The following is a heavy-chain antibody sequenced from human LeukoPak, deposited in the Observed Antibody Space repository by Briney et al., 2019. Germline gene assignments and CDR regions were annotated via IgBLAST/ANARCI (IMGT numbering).Heavy chain of an antibody. J-gene: IGHJ4*02. CDR3: ARARGFYSLDY. CDR2: IDPKRGGT. CDR1: GYTFTDYY. Sequence: ASVKVSCRTSGYTFTDYYLHWVRQAPGQGLEWMGWIDPKRGGTKYAQRFLGRFTMTRDTSVTTAYMELSRLRSDDTAVYFCARARGFYSLDYWGQGTLVTVSS. D-gene: IGHD1-26*01. V-gene: IGHV1-2*02.